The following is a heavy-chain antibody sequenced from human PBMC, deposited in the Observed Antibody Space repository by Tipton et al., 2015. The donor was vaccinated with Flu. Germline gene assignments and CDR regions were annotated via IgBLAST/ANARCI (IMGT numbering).Heavy chain of an antibody. D-gene: IGHD2-2*01. CDR2: VYYSGST. Sequence: GLVKPSETLSLTCAVSGGSIDNSGYYWGWVRQPPGKGLEWVGSVYYSGSTYYNPSLKSRVTISVDTSKNQFSLKMTSVTAADTAVYYCAKAPRPVVLPAAVREGFDHWGQGTLVTVSS. J-gene: IGHJ4*02. CDR3: AKAPRPVVLPAAVREGFDH. V-gene: IGHV4-39*01. CDR1: GGSIDNSGYY.